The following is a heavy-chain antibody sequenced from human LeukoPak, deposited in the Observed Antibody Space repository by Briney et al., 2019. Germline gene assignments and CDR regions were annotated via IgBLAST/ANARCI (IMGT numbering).Heavy chain of an antibody. CDR1: GGTFSSYA. J-gene: IGHJ4*02. CDR2: MNPNSGNT. CDR3: ARVYGSGSYGFDY. D-gene: IGHD3-10*01. Sequence: ASVKVSCKTSGGTFSSYAISWVRQAPGQGLEWMGWMNPNSGNTGYAQKFQGRVTMTRNTSISTAYMELSSLRSEDTAVYYCARVYGSGSYGFDYWGQGTLVTVSS. V-gene: IGHV1-8*02.